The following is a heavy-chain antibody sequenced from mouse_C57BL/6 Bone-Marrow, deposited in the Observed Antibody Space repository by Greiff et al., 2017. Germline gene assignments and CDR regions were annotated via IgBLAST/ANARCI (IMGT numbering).Heavy chain of an antibody. CDR3: ARFGSTMITPYWYFDV. CDR2: IYPGDGDT. D-gene: IGHD2-4*01. V-gene: IGHV1-82*01. CDR1: GYAFSSSW. J-gene: IGHJ1*03. Sequence: QVQLQQSGPELVKPGASVKISCKASGYAFSSSWMNWVKQRPGKGLEWIGRIYPGDGDTNYNGKFKGKATLTADKSSSTAYMQLSSLTSEDSAVYFCARFGSTMITPYWYFDVWGTGTTVTVSS.